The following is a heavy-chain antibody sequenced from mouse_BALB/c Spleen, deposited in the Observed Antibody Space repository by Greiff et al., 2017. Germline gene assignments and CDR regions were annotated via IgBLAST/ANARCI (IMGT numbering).Heavy chain of an antibody. V-gene: IGHV1-20*02. CDR3: ARRDYDGEGAMDY. Sequence: VQLQQSGPELVKPGASVKISCKASGYSFTGYYMNWVMQSHGKSLEWIGRINPYNGDTFYNQKFKGKATLTVDKSSSTAHMELRSLASEDSAVYYCARRDYDGEGAMDYWGQGTSVTVSS. J-gene: IGHJ4*01. CDR1: GYSFTGYY. D-gene: IGHD2-4*01. CDR2: INPYNGDT.